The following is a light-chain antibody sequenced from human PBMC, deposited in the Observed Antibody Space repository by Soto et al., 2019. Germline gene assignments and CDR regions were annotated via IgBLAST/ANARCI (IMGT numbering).Light chain of an antibody. Sequence: DIQMTQSPSSLSASVVERVTITCRASQSISSYLNWFQQKPGRAPKLLIYAASSLQSGVPSRFSGSGSGTDFTLTVSSLQPEDFVTYYCQQGYSTPITFGQGTRLEIK. CDR3: QQGYSTPIT. J-gene: IGKJ5*01. CDR1: QSISSY. V-gene: IGKV1-39*01. CDR2: AAS.